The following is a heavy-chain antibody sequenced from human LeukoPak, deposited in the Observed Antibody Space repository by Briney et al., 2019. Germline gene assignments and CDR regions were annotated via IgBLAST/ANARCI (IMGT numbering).Heavy chain of an antibody. CDR2: ISTFNGDT. CDR3: ARDLAFLPVPAANGWLDP. V-gene: IGHV1-18*01. D-gene: IGHD3-16*01. J-gene: IGHJ5*02. Sequence: ASVKVSCKSSGYTFTDHGISWVRQAPGQGLEWMGWISTFNGDTNYTQKLQGRVTITSETSTHTAHMELRSLRSDDTAIYYCARDLAFLPVPAANGWLDPWGQGTLVTVSS. CDR1: GYTFTDHG.